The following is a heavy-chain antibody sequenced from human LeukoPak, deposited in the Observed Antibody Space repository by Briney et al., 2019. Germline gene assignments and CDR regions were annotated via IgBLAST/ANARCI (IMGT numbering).Heavy chain of an antibody. D-gene: IGHD5-12*01. J-gene: IGHJ4*02. CDR3: ARVYPLWATDIDY. V-gene: IGHV3-21*01. CDR2: ISGSSSYI. Sequence: GGSLRLSCAASGFTFSSYTMNWVRQAPGKGLEWVSSISGSSSYIYYADSVKGRFTISRDNAKNSLYLQMNSLRAEDTAVYYCARVYPLWATDIDYWGQGTLVTVSS. CDR1: GFTFSSYT.